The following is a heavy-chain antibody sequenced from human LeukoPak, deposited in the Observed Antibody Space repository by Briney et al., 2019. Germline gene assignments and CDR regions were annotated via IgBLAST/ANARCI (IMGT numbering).Heavy chain of an antibody. J-gene: IGHJ4*02. CDR2: VYSGGST. CDR1: SDSIIGSYSS. V-gene: IGHV4-39*01. Sequence: PSETLSLTCSVSSDSIIGSYSSWAWIRQPPGKGLEWVGSVYSGGSTFYNSSLKSRLTISGDMSKNQFSLRLSSVTAADTAVYYCARLRHSGSYPDQWGQGSLVTVSS. D-gene: IGHD1-26*01. CDR3: ARLRHSGSYPDQ.